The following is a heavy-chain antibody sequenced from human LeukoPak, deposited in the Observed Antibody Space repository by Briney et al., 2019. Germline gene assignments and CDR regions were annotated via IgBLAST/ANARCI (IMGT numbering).Heavy chain of an antibody. D-gene: IGHD1/OR15-1a*01. V-gene: IGHV3-9*01. Sequence: GRSLRLSCAASGFTFDDYAMHWVRQAPGKGLEWVSGISWNSGGIDYADSVKGRFTISKGNAKNSLYLQMNSLRPEDTALYYCARGSGGTGVYWYFDLWGRGTLVSVFS. CDR3: ARGSGGTGVYWYFDL. CDR2: ISWNSGGI. CDR1: GFTFDDYA. J-gene: IGHJ2*01.